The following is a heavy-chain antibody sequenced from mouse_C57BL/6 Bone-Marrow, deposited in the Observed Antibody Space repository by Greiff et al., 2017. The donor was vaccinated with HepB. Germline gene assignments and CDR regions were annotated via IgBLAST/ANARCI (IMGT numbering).Heavy chain of an antibody. CDR1: GYTFTSYW. CDR3: ARERVYYGSPRAY. Sequence: QVQLQQPGAELVKPGASVKMSCKASGYTFTSYWITWVKQRPGQGLEWIGDIYPGSGSTNYNEKFKSKATLTVDTSSSTAYMQLSSLTSEDSAVYYCARERVYYGSPRAYWGQGTLVTVSA. V-gene: IGHV1-55*01. CDR2: IYPGSGST. D-gene: IGHD1-1*01. J-gene: IGHJ3*01.